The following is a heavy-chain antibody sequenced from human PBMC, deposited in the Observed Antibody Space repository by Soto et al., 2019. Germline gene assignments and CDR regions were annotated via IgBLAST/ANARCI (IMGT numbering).Heavy chain of an antibody. J-gene: IGHJ4*02. CDR2: ISGSGGST. D-gene: IGHD6-13*01. CDR1: GFTFSDFW. V-gene: IGHV3-23*01. Sequence: GGSLRLSCAASGFTFSDFWMTWVRQAPGKGLEWVSAISGSGGSTYYADSVKGRFTISRDNSKNTLYLQMNSLRAEDTAVYYCAKTRIAAAGTDYWGQGTLVTVSS. CDR3: AKTRIAAAGTDY.